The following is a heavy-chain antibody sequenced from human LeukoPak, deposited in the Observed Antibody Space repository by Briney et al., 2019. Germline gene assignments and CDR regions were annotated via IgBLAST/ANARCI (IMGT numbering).Heavy chain of an antibody. D-gene: IGHD6-13*01. V-gene: IGHV1-2*06. CDR2: INPYSGDT. CDR3: ATDQGRLTRRWYTGY. CDR1: GYTFTGYH. J-gene: IGHJ4*02. Sequence: ASVKLSCKASGYTFTGYHIHLVRQAPGQGLEWMGRINPYSGDTNFAQKFQGRVTMTRDTSITTAYMDLSSLTPDDPAVYSCATDQGRLTRRWYTGYWGQGTQVTVSS.